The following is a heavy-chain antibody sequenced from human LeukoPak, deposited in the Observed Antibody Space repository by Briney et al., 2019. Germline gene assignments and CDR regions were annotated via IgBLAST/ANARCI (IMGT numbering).Heavy chain of an antibody. CDR3: ARGIRTGYGY. J-gene: IGHJ4*02. D-gene: IGHD1-1*01. V-gene: IGHV4-61*01. CDR2: VDYSGST. Sequence: SETLSLTCTVSGGSVSSGSYYWSWIRQPPGKGLEWIGYVDYSGSTSYNPSLKRRVTISVDTSKNQFSPKMKYLTAADTAVYYCARGIRTGYGYWGQGTLVTVSS. CDR1: GGSVSSGSYY.